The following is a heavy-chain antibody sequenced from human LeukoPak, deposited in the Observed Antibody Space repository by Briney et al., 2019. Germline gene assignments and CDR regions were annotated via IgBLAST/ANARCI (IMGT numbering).Heavy chain of an antibody. V-gene: IGHV1-18*01. D-gene: IGHD2-2*01. CDR1: GYTFTNYG. CDR3: ARVLAYCSSTSCHDY. CDR2: ISAYNGNT. Sequence: ASVKVSCKASGYTFTNYGVSWVRQAPGQGLEWMGWISAYNGNTDYAQKLQGRVTMTTDTSMSTAYMELRSPRSDDTAVYYCARVLAYCSSTSCHDYWGQGTLVTVYS. J-gene: IGHJ4*02.